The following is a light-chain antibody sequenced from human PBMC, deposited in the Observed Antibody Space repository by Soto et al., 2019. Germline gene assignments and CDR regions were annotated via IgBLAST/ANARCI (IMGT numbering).Light chain of an antibody. CDR1: SSDIGAYDY. CDR3: SSFTSSSTGV. Sequence: QSALTQPASVSGSPGQSITISCSGTSSDIGAYDYVSWYQQHPGRAPKLIIYEVSNRPSGVYNRFSGSKSGNTASLTISGLQAEDEAYYYCSSFTSSSTGVFGGGTKLTVL. V-gene: IGLV2-14*01. CDR2: EVS. J-gene: IGLJ3*02.